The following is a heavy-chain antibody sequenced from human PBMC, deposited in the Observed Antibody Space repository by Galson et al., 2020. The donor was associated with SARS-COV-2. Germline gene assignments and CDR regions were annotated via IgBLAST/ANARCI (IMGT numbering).Heavy chain of an antibody. J-gene: IGHJ4*02. D-gene: IGHD6-13*01. CDR3: ARVASAAGISGGFDY. CDR1: GASLSGYY. Sequence: SETLSLTCAVSGASLSGYYWNWIRQPPEKGLEWIGEINQSGNTNYNPSLRSQVTISVDTSKNQFSLKLTSVTAADTAFYYCARVASAAGISGGFDYWGQGALVTVSS. V-gene: IGHV4-34*01. CDR2: INQSGNT.